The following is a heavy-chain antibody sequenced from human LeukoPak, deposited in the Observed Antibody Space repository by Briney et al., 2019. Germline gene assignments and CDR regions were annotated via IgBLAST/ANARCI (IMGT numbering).Heavy chain of an antibody. D-gene: IGHD3-10*01. CDR2: INPNTGNP. Sequence: ASVKVSCKASGYTFTTYAMSWVRQAPGQGLEWMGWINPNTGNPAYAQGFTGRFVFSLDTSVRTVYLQISSLRAEDTAIYYCATGERYYLDYWGQGAQVTVSS. V-gene: IGHV7-4-1*02. CDR3: ATGERYYLDY. CDR1: GYTFTTYA. J-gene: IGHJ4*02.